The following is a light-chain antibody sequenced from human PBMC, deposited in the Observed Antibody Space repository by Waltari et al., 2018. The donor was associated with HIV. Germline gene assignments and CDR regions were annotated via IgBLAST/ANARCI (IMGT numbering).Light chain of an antibody. Sequence: VLTQSPGTLSLSPGERATLSCRASESVSNRLAWYQQKPGQAPRLLIFDVSSRATGIPDRFSGSGSGADFTLTISRLEPEDVAVYYCQQYGSSPPQTFGQGTKVEVK. CDR3: QQYGSSPPQT. J-gene: IGKJ1*01. CDR1: ESVSNR. V-gene: IGKV3-20*01. CDR2: DVS.